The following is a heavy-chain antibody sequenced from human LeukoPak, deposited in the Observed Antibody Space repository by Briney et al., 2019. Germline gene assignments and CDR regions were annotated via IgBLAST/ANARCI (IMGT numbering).Heavy chain of an antibody. CDR1: GDSVSSNSAA. J-gene: IGHJ6*02. V-gene: IGHV6-1*01. CDR2: TYYRSKWYN. D-gene: IGHD2-2*01. Sequence: SQTLSLTCAISGDSVSSNSAAWNWIRQSPSRGLEWLGRTYYRSKWYNDYAVSVKSRITINPDTSKNQFSLQLNSVTPEDTAVYYCARDRWGSIVVLPAALQSNYYYGMDVWGQGTTVTVSS. CDR3: ARDRWGSIVVLPAALQSNYYYGMDV.